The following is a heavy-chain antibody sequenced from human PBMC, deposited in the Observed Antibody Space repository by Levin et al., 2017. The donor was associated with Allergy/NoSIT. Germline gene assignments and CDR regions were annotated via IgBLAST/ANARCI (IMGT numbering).Heavy chain of an antibody. D-gene: IGHD1-26*01. CDR3: ARLDSAGIGWAVPFDQ. CDR2: VNGPGPTT. J-gene: IGHJ4*02. V-gene: IGHV3-23*01. Sequence: PGESLKISCTASGFTFINYAMSWVRQAPGKGLEWVADVNGPGPTTYYADSVKGRFTISRDNSRNTLSLQMNSLRVEDTAIYYCARLDSAGIGWAVPFDQWGRGSVVTVSS. CDR1: GFTFINYA.